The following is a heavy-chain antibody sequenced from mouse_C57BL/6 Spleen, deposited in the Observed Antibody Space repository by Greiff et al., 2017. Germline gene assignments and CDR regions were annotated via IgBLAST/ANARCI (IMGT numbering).Heavy chain of an antibody. J-gene: IGHJ4*01. CDR3: AREGYYYGSSPMDY. Sequence: QVQLQQPGAELVRPGSSVKLSCKASGYTFTSYWMHWVKQRPIQGLEWIGNIDPSDSETHYNQKFKDKATLTVDKSSSTAYMQLSSLTSEDSAVYYCAREGYYYGSSPMDYWGQETSVTVSS. V-gene: IGHV1-52*01. CDR2: IDPSDSET. D-gene: IGHD1-1*01. CDR1: GYTFTSYW.